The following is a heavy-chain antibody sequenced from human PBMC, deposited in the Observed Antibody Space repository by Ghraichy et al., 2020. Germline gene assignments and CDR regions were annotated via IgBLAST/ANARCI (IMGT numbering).Heavy chain of an antibody. V-gene: IGHV3-23*01. J-gene: IGHJ6*02. CDR3: VKDSGTSLFFYYGMDV. D-gene: IGHD6-13*01. Sequence: GGSLRLSCAASGFTFRHYAMNWVRQAPGKGLEWVSGISASGGSTYFADSVMGRFTISRDNSQNTLYLLMNSLRAEDTALYYCVKDSGTSLFFYYGMDVWGQGTTVTVSS. CDR1: GFTFRHYA. CDR2: ISASGGST.